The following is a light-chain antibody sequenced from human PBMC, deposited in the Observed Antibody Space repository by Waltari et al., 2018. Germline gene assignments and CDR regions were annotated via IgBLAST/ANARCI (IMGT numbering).Light chain of an antibody. CDR2: GGS. CDR3: CSYAGSSPHVI. Sequence: QSALTQPASVSGSPGQSITISCTGSSSDVGSYKFVSWYQQHPGKAPQLMIYGGSQRPSGVSKRFSGSKSGNTAYLTIFGLRAEDEADYYCCSYAGSSPHVIFGGGTKLTVL. CDR1: SSDVGSYKF. V-gene: IGLV2-23*01. J-gene: IGLJ2*01.